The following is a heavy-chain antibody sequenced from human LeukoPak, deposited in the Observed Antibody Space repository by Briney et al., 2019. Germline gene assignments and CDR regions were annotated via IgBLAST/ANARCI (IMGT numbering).Heavy chain of an antibody. CDR1: GGSISSSNW. J-gene: IGHJ5*02. Sequence: SETLSLTCAVSGGSISSSNWWSWVRQPPGKGLEWIGEIYHSGSTNYNPSLKSRVTISVDKSKNQFSLKLSSVTAADTAVYYCAREIGYYGSGSSIDPWGQGTLVTVSS. CDR2: IYHSGST. V-gene: IGHV4-4*02. CDR3: AREIGYYGSGSSIDP. D-gene: IGHD3-10*01.